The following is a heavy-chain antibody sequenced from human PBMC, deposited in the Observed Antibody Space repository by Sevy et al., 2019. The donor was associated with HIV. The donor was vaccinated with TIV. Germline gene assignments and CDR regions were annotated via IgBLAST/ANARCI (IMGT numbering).Heavy chain of an antibody. CDR3: ATVGLGYYSGSSYYQGDWFDP. CDR1: GYSLRKLS. CDR2: LDPGHGEI. Sequence: ASVKVSCKVFGYSLRKLSMHWVRQAPGKGLEWMGSLDPGHGEITYAQTLQGRVTMTEDTSTDTAYMELSSLTSEDTATYYCATVGLGYYSGSSYYQGDWFDPWGQGTLVTVSS. D-gene: IGHD2-15*01. J-gene: IGHJ5*02. V-gene: IGHV1-24*01.